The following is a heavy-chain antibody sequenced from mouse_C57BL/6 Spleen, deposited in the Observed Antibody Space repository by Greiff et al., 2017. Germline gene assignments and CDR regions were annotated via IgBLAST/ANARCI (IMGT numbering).Heavy chain of an antibody. V-gene: IGHV1-55*01. CDR2: IYPGSGST. Sequence: VQLQQPGAELVKPGASVKMSCKASGYTFTSYWITWVKQRPGQGLEWIGDIYPGSGSTNYNEKFKSKATLTVDTSSSTAYMQLSSLTSEDSAVYYGANSIYYDYDWGFAYWGQGTLVTVSA. J-gene: IGHJ3*01. D-gene: IGHD2-4*01. CDR1: GYTFTSYW. CDR3: ANSIYYDYDWGFAY.